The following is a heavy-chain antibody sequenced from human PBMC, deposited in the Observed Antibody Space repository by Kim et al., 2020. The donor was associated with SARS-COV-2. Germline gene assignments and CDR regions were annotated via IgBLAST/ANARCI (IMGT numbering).Heavy chain of an antibody. J-gene: IGHJ4*02. V-gene: IGHV3-30*04. CDR1: GFTFSSYA. CDR2: ISYDGSNK. CDR3: ASGDGWQQLVSPLDY. D-gene: IGHD6-13*01. Sequence: GGSLRLSCAASGFTFSSYAMHWVRQAPGKGLEWVAVISYDGSNKYYADSVKSRFTISRDNSKNTLYLQMNSLRGEDTAVYYCASGDGWQQLVSPLDYWGQGTLVTVSS.